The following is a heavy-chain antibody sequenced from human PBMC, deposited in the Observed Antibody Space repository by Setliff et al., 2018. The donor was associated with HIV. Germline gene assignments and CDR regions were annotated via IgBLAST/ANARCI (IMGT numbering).Heavy chain of an antibody. D-gene: IGHD1-1*01. V-gene: IGHV3-23*01. CDR2: ISTSGGAA. CDR1: GFTFSNYE. J-gene: IGHJ4*02. CDR3: ARRGNLLEGRQLDS. Sequence: GGSLRLSCAASGFTFSNYEMSWVRQAPGKGLEWVSAISTSGGAADYADSVKGRFTISRDNSRNTLYLQMNSLRAEDTALYFCARRGNLLEGRQLDSWGQGTLVTVSS.